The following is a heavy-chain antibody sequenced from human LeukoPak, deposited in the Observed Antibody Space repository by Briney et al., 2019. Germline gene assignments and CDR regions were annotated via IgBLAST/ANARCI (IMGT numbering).Heavy chain of an antibody. Sequence: GGSLRLSCAASGFTISSYGMHWVRQAPGKGLEWVAVISYDGSNKYYADSVKGRFTISRDNSKNTLYLQMNSLRAEDTAVYYCARGRISGVELDYWGQGTLVTVSS. V-gene: IGHV3-30*03. J-gene: IGHJ4*02. CDR3: ARGRISGVELDY. CDR2: ISYDGSNK. CDR1: GFTISSYG. D-gene: IGHD3-10*01.